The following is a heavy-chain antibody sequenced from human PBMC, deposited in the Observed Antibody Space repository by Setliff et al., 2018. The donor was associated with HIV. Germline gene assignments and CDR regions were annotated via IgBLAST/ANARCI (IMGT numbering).Heavy chain of an antibody. CDR1: GGSISSGSYY. Sequence: PSETLSLTCTVSGGSISSGSYYWSWIRQPAGKGLEWIGHIYTSGSTNYNTSLKSRVTISVDTSKNQFSLKLSSVTAADTAVYYCAGGDILTGYYSRAFDIWGQGTMVTV. D-gene: IGHD3-9*01. CDR2: IYTSGST. CDR3: AGGDILTGYYSRAFDI. J-gene: IGHJ3*02. V-gene: IGHV4-61*09.